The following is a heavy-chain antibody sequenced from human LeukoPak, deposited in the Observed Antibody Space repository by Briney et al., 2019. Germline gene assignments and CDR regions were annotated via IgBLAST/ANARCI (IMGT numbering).Heavy chain of an antibody. J-gene: IGHJ4*02. CDR1: GFTFNNYA. V-gene: IGHV3-23*01. Sequence: GGSLRLSCVASGFTFNNYAMNWVRQAPGKGLEWGSGISASGSRTHYADSVKGRFTISRDNSKNTLYLQLNSLRTEDTAVYYCARGSQYNILTGFIVGAMDDFDYWGQGTLVTVSS. D-gene: IGHD3-9*01. CDR2: ISASGSRT. CDR3: ARGSQYNILTGFIVGAMDDFDY.